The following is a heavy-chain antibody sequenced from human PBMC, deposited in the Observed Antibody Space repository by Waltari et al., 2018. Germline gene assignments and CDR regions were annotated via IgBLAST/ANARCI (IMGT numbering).Heavy chain of an antibody. CDR3: ARVDCGGGKCYLDY. D-gene: IGHD2-21*01. V-gene: IGHV4-38-2*01. CDR1: GYSISSAYS. J-gene: IGHJ4*02. Sequence: QVQLQESGPGLVKPSETLSLMCAVSGYSISSAYSWGWIRQPPGNGLEWIGSMYHRGSTYYNSSLKSRVTISLDTSKNQFSLRLSSVTAADTAVYYCARVDCGGGKCYLDYWGQGTLVTVSS. CDR2: MYHRGST.